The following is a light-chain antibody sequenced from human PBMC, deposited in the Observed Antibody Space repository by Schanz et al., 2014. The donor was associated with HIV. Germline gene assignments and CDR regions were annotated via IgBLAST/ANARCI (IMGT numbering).Light chain of an antibody. CDR2: EDD. CDR3: HSCDGRSLGV. V-gene: IGLV6-57*02. CDR1: RGSIGSKF. J-gene: IGLJ3*02. Sequence: NFMLTQPHSVSESPGKTVTISCTGSRGSIGSKFVQWYQQRPGSAPTTVIFEDDQRPSGVPDRFSGSIDTSSNSASLTISGLKTEDEAEYYCHSCDGRSLGVFGGGTHRTVL.